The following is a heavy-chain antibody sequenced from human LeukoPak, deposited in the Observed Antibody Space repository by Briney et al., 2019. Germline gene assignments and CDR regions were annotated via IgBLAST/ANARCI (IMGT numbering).Heavy chain of an antibody. CDR3: AKDGPSGWYSLDY. D-gene: IGHD6-19*01. Sequence: PGRSLRLSCAASGFTFDDYAMHWVRQAPGKGLEWVAFIRYDGSNKYYADSVKGRFTISRDNSKNTLYLQMNSLRAEDTAVYYCAKDGPSGWYSLDYWGQGTLVTVSS. CDR1: GFTFDDYA. V-gene: IGHV3-30*02. J-gene: IGHJ4*02. CDR2: IRYDGSNK.